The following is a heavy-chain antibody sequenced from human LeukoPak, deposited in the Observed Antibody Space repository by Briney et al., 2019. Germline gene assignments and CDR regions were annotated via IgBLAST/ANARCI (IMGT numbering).Heavy chain of an antibody. J-gene: IGHJ4*02. CDR3: ARGQDVAAENYFVY. Sequence: SETLSLTCTVSGASIISGTYYWSWIRQPAGKGLEWIVRIFPSGTTNYNPSLKSRVAISIDTSKDQFSLKLASVTAADTAIYYCARGQDVAAENYFVYWGQGTLVTVSS. CDR2: IFPSGTT. V-gene: IGHV4-61*02. CDR1: GASIISGTYY. D-gene: IGHD6-25*01.